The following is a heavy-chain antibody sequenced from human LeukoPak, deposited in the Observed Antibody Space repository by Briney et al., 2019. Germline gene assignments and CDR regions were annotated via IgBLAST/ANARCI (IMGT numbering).Heavy chain of an antibody. J-gene: IGHJ4*02. CDR1: GGSISGSSYY. Sequence: SETLSLTCAVSGGSISGSSYYWGWIRQPPGKGLEWIGSIYYSGSTYYKPSLKSRVTMSVDTSKNQFSLKLTSVTAADTAVYYCARPQRYSNYALDYWGQGTLVTVSS. D-gene: IGHD4-11*01. V-gene: IGHV4-39*01. CDR3: ARPQRYSNYALDY. CDR2: IYYSGST.